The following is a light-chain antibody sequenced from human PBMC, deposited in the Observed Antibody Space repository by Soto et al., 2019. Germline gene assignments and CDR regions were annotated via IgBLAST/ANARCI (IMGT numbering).Light chain of an antibody. CDR1: SSDVGSRNL. CDR3: CSHAGSSNYV. CDR2: EAS. V-gene: IGLV2-23*01. J-gene: IGLJ1*01. Sequence: QSVLTQPASASGSPGQSITISCTGTSSDVGSRNLVSWYQQYPGKAPKLIIFEASKRPSGVSNRFSGSKSGSTASLTISGLQAEDEADYYCCSHAGSSNYVFGTGTKVTVL.